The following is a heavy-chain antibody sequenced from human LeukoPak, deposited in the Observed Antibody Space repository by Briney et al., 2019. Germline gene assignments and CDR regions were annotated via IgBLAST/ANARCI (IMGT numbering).Heavy chain of an antibody. CDR2: IGGSAGST. CDR1: GFTFGIYA. V-gene: IGHV3-23*01. Sequence: PGGSLRLSCAASGFTFGIYAMSWVRQAPGKGLEWVSAIGGSAGSTFYADSVKGRFTISRDNSKNTLYLQMNSLRAEDTAVYYCATLLGYCSGGSCYRLTDFDYWGQGTLVTVSS. J-gene: IGHJ4*02. D-gene: IGHD2-15*01. CDR3: ATLLGYCSGGSCYRLTDFDY.